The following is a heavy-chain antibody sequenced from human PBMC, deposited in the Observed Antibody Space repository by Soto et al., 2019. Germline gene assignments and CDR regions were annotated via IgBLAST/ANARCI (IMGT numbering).Heavy chain of an antibody. CDR3: AKGRGGSGSLTPRVDF. Sequence: EVQLLESGGGLVQPGGSLRLSCAASGFTFNNYAMAWVRQSPGQGLEWVSAISGGGDTTSYADSVKGRFTVSRDGSKNTLYLQMSSLRAEDTDLYYCAKGRGGSGSLTPRVDFWGQGTLVTVSS. J-gene: IGHJ4*02. D-gene: IGHD3-10*01. CDR1: GFTFNNYA. V-gene: IGHV3-23*01. CDR2: ISGGGDTT.